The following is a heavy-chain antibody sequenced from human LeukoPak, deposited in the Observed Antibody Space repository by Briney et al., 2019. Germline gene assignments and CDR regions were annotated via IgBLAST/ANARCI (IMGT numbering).Heavy chain of an antibody. CDR2: IYYSGST. V-gene: IGHV4-59*08. CDR1: VVSLCSYY. D-gene: IGHD3-22*01. J-gene: IGHJ6*03. CDR3: ARQNYDSSTYSLPDYYLDV. Sequence: SETLSLTCAVSVVSLCSYYWSWIRQPPGKGLEWSVDIYYSGSTNSNPSLKSRVTMSVDTSKNHFSLKLSSVTAADTAVYCCARQNYDSSTYSLPDYYLDVWGKGTTVTISS.